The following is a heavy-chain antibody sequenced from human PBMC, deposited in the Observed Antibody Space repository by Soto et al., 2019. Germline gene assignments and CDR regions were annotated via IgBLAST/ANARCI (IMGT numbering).Heavy chain of an antibody. CDR2: ISYDGSNK. D-gene: IGHD5-12*01. Sequence: GGSLRLSCAASGFTFSSYAMHWVRQAPGKGLEWVAVISYDGSNKYYADSVKGRFTIFRDNSKNTLYLQMNSLRAEDTAVYYCAREWGYDYLGGMDVWGQGTTVTVSS. CDR3: AREWGYDYLGGMDV. CDR1: GFTFSSYA. J-gene: IGHJ6*02. V-gene: IGHV3-30-3*01.